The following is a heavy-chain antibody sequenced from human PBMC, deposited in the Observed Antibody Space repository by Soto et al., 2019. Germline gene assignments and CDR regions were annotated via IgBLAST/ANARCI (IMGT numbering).Heavy chain of an antibody. V-gene: IGHV4-59*08. CDR3: ARHGSYQLLSWFAP. CDR2: IYYSGTT. D-gene: IGHD2-2*01. Sequence: PSETLSLTCTGSGGSISSSYWSWSRQPPGKGLEWIGYIYYSGTTNYNPSLKSRVTISVDTSKNQFSLKLTSMTAADTAVYYCARHGSYQLLSWFAPRAQGTLVTVSS. J-gene: IGHJ5*02. CDR1: GGSISSSY.